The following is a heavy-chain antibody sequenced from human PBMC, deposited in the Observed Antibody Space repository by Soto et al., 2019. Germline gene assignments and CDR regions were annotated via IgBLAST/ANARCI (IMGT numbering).Heavy chain of an antibody. J-gene: IGHJ6*02. CDR2: INPNSGGT. D-gene: IGHD3-22*01. CDR3: ARDQLRTMITPLDGMDV. Sequence: GASVKVSCKASGYTFTGYYMHWVRQAPGQGLEWMGWINPNSGGTNYAQKFRGRVTMTRDTSISTAYMELSRLRSDDTAVYYCARDQLRTMITPLDGMDVWGQGTTVTVSS. V-gene: IGHV1-2*02. CDR1: GYTFTGYY.